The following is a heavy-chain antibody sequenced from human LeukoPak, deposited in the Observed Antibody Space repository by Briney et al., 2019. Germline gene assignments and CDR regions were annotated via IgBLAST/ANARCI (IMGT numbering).Heavy chain of an antibody. Sequence: ASVKVSCKASGGTFSSYAISWVRQAPGQGLEWMGGIIPIFGTANYAQKFQGRVTITADESTSTAYMELSSPRSEDTAVYYCARGIDSSGWYGYWGQGTLVTVSS. CDR3: ARGIDSSGWYGY. CDR1: GGTFSSYA. CDR2: IIPIFGTA. V-gene: IGHV1-69*13. D-gene: IGHD6-19*01. J-gene: IGHJ4*02.